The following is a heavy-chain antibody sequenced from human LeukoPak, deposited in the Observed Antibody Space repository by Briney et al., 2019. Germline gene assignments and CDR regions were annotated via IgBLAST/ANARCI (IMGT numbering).Heavy chain of an antibody. J-gene: IGHJ4*02. V-gene: IGHV4-59*01. CDR1: GGSISSYY. Sequence: PSETLSLTCTVSGGSISSYYWSWIRQPPGKGLEWIGYIYYSGSTNYNPSLKSRVTISVDTSENQFSLKLGSVTAADTAVYYCARASTATGSNGFDYWGQGTLVTVSS. CDR2: IYYSGST. D-gene: IGHD2-8*01. CDR3: ARASTATGSNGFDY.